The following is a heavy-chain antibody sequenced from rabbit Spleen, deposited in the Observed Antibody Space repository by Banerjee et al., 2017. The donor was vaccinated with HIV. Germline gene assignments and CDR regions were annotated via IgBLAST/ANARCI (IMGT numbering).Heavy chain of an antibody. CDR2: INASTSKP. D-gene: IGHD1-1*01. J-gene: IGHJ4*01. CDR3: VRDLVGVIGWNFYL. CDR1: GFSFSDRDV. V-gene: IGHV1S45*01. Sequence: QEQLVESGGGLVQPEGSLTLTCKASGFSFSDRDVMCWVRQAPGKGLEWIACINASTSKPVYATWASGRFTISRTSSTTVTLRMTSLTAADRATYFCVRDLVGVIGWNFYLWGQGTLVTVS.